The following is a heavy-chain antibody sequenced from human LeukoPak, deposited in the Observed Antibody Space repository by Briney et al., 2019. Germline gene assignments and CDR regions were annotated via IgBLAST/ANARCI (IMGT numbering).Heavy chain of an antibody. D-gene: IGHD5/OR15-5a*01. CDR3: ARDEGLAFDI. V-gene: IGHV4-34*01. J-gene: IGHJ3*02. Sequence: SETLSLTCAVYGGSFSGYYWSWIRQPPGKGLEWIGEINHSGSTNYNPSLKSRVTISVNTSKNQFSLKLSSVTAADTAVYYCARDEGLAFDIWGQGTMVTVSS. CDR1: GGSFSGYY. CDR2: INHSGST.